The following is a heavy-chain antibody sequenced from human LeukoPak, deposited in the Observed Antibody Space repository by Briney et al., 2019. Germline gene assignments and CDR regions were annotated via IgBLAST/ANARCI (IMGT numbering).Heavy chain of an antibody. Sequence: GGSLRLSCAASGFTFSSYWMHWVRQAPGKGLVWVSRISSDGSSTSYAGSVKGRFTISRDNAKNTLYLQMNSLRAEDTAVYYCARYRDYGDCFDYWGQGTLVTVSS. CDR1: GFTFSSYW. D-gene: IGHD4-17*01. CDR3: ARYRDYGDCFDY. J-gene: IGHJ4*02. CDR2: ISSDGSST. V-gene: IGHV3-74*01.